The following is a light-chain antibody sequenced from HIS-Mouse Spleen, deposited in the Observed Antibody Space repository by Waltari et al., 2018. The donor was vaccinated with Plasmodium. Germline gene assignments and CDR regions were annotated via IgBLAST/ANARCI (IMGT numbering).Light chain of an antibody. CDR3: QQYNSYSWT. V-gene: IGKV1-5*03. CDR2: KAS. J-gene: IGKJ1*01. Sequence: DIQMTQSPSTLSASVGDRVNITCRASQSISSWLAWYQQKPGKAPKLLIYKASSLESGVPSRFSGSGSGTEFTLTISSLQPVDFATYYCQQYNSYSWTFGQGTKVEIK. CDR1: QSISSW.